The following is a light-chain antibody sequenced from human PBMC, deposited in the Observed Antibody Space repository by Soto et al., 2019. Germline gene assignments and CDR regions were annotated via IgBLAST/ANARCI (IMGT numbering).Light chain of an antibody. J-gene: IGKJ5*01. CDR3: QQYISTPIT. V-gene: IGKV4-1*01. CDR2: WAS. Sequence: DIVMTQSPDSLAVSLGETATINCKSSQSLLYSSNNRNYLVWYQHKPGQHPKLLIYWASTRELGVPDRFSGSGSGTDFTLTISRLQAEDVSVYYCQQYISTPITFGQGTRVEIK. CDR1: QSLLYSSNNRNY.